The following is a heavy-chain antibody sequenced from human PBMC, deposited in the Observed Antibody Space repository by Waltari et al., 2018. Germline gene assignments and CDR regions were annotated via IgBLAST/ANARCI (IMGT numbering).Heavy chain of an antibody. Sequence: EVQLVESGGGLVQTGGSLRLSCAASGFGFSNYWMDWVRQVPGKGLVWVARTNKDGSGTAYADFVEGRLTSSRDNAKSTLHLQMTSLTAEDTAVYYCVREKDLGGTCVFDFWGRGTLVTVSS. CDR1: GFGFSNYW. D-gene: IGHD1-26*01. CDR2: TNKDGSGT. CDR3: VREKDLGGTCVFDF. V-gene: IGHV3-74*01. J-gene: IGHJ4*02.